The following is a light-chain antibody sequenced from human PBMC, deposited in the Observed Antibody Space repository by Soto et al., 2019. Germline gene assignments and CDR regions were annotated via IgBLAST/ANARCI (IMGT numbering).Light chain of an antibody. Sequence: ENVLTQSPATLSLSPGERASLSCTASPSVTNYLAWYQQKPVQAPRLLIFDTSIRATGIPARFSGSGSGTDFTLTISRLEPEDFAVYYCQQYGSSPITFGQGTRLEIK. CDR1: PSVTNY. V-gene: IGKV3-20*01. J-gene: IGKJ5*01. CDR3: QQYGSSPIT. CDR2: DTS.